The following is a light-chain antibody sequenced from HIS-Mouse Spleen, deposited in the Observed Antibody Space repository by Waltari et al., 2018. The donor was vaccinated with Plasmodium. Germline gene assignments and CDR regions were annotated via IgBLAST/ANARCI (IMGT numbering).Light chain of an antibody. V-gene: IGLV3-10*01. Sequence: SSELTQPPSVSVSPGQTARITCSADALPKKYAYWYQQKSGQAPVLVIYEDSKRPSGLPERFSGSSSGTMATLTISGAQVEDEADYYCYSTDSSGNHRVFGGGTKLTVL. CDR1: ALPKKY. J-gene: IGLJ3*02. CDR2: EDS. CDR3: YSTDSSGNHRV.